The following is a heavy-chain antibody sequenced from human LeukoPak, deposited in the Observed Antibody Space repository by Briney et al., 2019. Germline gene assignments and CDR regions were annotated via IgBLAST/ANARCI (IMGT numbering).Heavy chain of an antibody. Sequence: GGSLRLSCAASGFTFNTYWMHWVRQAPGKGLMWVSRINSDGRSTSYADSVKGRFTISRDNAKNSLYLQMNSLRAEDTAVYYCASSSPNWFDPWGQGTLVTVSS. V-gene: IGHV3-74*01. J-gene: IGHJ5*02. CDR1: GFTFNTYW. CDR3: ASSSPNWFDP. CDR2: INSDGRST. D-gene: IGHD2-2*01.